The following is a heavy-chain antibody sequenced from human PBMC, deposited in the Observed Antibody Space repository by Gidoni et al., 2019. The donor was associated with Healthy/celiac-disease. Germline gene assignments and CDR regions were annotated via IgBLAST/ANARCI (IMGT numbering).Heavy chain of an antibody. CDR1: GGSISSYY. D-gene: IGHD2-2*01. Sequence: QVQLQESGPGLVKPSETLSLTCPVSGGSISSYYWSWIRQPPGKGLEWIGYIYYRGSTSYNPSLKSRVTISVDTSKNQFSLKLSSVTAADTAVYYCARVAYQLLGPPPFGYMDVWGKGTTVTVSS. J-gene: IGHJ6*03. V-gene: IGHV4-59*01. CDR3: ARVAYQLLGPPPFGYMDV. CDR2: IYYRGST.